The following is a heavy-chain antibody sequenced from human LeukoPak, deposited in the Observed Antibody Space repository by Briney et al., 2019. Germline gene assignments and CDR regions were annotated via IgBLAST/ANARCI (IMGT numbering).Heavy chain of an antibody. J-gene: IGHJ3*02. Sequence: SETLSLTCTASGGSISSGSYYWSWIRQPAGKGLEWIGRIYTSGSTTHNPSLKSRVTISVDTSKNQFSLKLSSVTAADTAVYYCARDLKWFRGAFDIWGQGTMVTVSS. CDR1: GGSISSGSYY. V-gene: IGHV4-61*02. CDR2: IYTSGST. CDR3: ARDLKWFRGAFDI. D-gene: IGHD3-3*01.